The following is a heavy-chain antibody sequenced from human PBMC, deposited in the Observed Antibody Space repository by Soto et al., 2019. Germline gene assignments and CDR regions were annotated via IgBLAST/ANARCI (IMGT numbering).Heavy chain of an antibody. Sequence: GGSLRLSCAASGFTFSSYGMHWVRQAPGKRLEWVAVISYDGSNKYYADSVKGRFTISRDNSKNTLYLQMNSLRAEDTAVYYCAKDESTAWGQGTLVTVSS. CDR3: AKDESTA. CDR1: GFTFSSYG. V-gene: IGHV3-30*18. J-gene: IGHJ5*02. D-gene: IGHD4-17*01. CDR2: ISYDGSNK.